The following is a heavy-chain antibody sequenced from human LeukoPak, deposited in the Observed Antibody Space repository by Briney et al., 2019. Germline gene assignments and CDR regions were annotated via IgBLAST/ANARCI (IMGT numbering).Heavy chain of an antibody. V-gene: IGHV3-21*01. J-gene: IGHJ4*02. Sequence: WGSLRLSCAASGFSFSSYSMNWVRQAPGKGLEWVSSISSSSSYIYYADSVKGRFTISRDKAKNSLYLQMNRLRAEDTAVYYCARDYPDYFDYWGQGTLVTVSS. D-gene: IGHD3-16*02. CDR2: ISSSSSYI. CDR1: GFSFSSYS. CDR3: ARDYPDYFDY.